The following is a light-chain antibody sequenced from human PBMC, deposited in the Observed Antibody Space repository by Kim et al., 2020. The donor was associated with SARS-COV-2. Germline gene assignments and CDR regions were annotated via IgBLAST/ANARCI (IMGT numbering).Light chain of an antibody. CDR2: AAS. Sequence: VSPWERATLSCRASQSVLSYLAWYQQKPGQAPRLLIYAASTRATGVPARFSGSGSGTEFTLTISSLQSEDFAVYFCQQYYNRPPCTFGQGTKLEIK. CDR1: QSVLSY. CDR3: QQYYNRPPCT. V-gene: IGKV3-15*01. J-gene: IGKJ2*02.